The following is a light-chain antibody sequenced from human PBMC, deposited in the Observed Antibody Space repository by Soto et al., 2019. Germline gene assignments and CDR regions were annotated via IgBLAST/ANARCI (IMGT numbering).Light chain of an antibody. J-gene: IGKJ2*01. CDR3: QQYNSYLYT. Sequence: DIQMTQSPSTLSASVGDRVTITCRASQTIRSWLAWYQQKPGKAPKLLIYDASSLESGVPSRFSGSGSGTEFTLTISSLQHDDFATYNCQQYNSYLYTFGQGTKVEVK. CDR1: QTIRSW. CDR2: DAS. V-gene: IGKV1-5*01.